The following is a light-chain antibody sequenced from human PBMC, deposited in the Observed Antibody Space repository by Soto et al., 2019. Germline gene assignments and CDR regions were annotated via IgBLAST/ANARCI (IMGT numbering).Light chain of an antibody. Sequence: IHMTQSPSSLSASVGDRVTHTCRASETISHYLNWYQQKPGKAPKLLIYGASKLQSGVPSRFSGSGSGTDFTLTITSLQPEDFATYYCQHYNSYSEAFGQGTKVELK. CDR1: ETISHY. J-gene: IGKJ1*01. V-gene: IGKV1-39*01. CDR3: QHYNSYSEA. CDR2: GAS.